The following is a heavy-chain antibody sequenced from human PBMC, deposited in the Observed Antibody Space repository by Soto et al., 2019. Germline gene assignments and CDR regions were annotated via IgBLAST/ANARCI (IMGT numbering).Heavy chain of an antibody. Sequence: PGGSLRLSCAASGFTFSSYAMHWVRQAPGKGLEYVSAISSNGGSTYYANSVKGRFTISRDNSKNTLYLQMGSLRAEDMAVYYCARGIVAAGFDDWGQGTLVTVSS. V-gene: IGHV3-64*01. J-gene: IGHJ4*02. CDR1: GFTFSSYA. CDR3: ARGIVAAGFDD. CDR2: ISSNGGST. D-gene: IGHD6-13*01.